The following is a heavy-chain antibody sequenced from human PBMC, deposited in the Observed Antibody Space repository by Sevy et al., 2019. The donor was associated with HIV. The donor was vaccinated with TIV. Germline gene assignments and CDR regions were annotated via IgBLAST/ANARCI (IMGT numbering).Heavy chain of an antibody. Sequence: GGSLRLSCAASGFTFSSYSMNWVRQAPGKGLEWVSSISSSSSYLYYADSVKGRFTISRDNAKNSLYLQMNSLRAEDTAVYYCAREIFHGGAFDIWGQGTMVNVSS. CDR3: AREIFHGGAFDI. CDR1: GFTFSSYS. J-gene: IGHJ3*02. CDR2: ISSSSSYL. V-gene: IGHV3-21*01. D-gene: IGHD3-9*01.